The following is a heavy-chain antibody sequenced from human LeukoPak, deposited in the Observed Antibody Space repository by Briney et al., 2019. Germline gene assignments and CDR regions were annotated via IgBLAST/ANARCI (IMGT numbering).Heavy chain of an antibody. D-gene: IGHD3-3*01. CDR2: ISGRGGST. CDR1: GFTFSSYA. Sequence: GGSLRLSCAASGFTFSSYAMSWVRQAPGKGLEWVSAISGRGGSTYYADSVKGRFTISRDNSKNTLYLQMNSLRAEDTAVYYCATHRITIFGVVIRGDWFDPWGQGTLVTVSS. CDR3: ATHRITIFGVVIRGDWFDP. J-gene: IGHJ5*02. V-gene: IGHV3-23*01.